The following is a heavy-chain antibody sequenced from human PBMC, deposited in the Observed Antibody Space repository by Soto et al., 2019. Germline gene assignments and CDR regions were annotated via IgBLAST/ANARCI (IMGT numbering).Heavy chain of an antibody. CDR2: IYHSGRS. D-gene: IGHD2-21*02. CDR3: ARGGNSDWFDP. Sequence: SETLSLTCAVSGGSISSGDYSWSWIRQPPGKGLEWIGYIYHSGRSYYNPSLNSRLAISVDKSKNHFSLKLYSVTAADTAVYYCARGGNSDWFDPWGQGTLVTVSS. J-gene: IGHJ5*02. CDR1: GGSISSGDYS. V-gene: IGHV4-30-2*01.